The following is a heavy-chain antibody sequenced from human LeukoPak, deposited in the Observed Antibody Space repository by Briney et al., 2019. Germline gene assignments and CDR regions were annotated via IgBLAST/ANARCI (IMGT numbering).Heavy chain of an antibody. J-gene: IGHJ3*02. V-gene: IGHV4-4*07. CDR2: IYTCGST. CDR3: ARDLGDYYDFWSGYQMGAFDI. Sequence: SETLCLTCTVSGGSISSYYWSWIRQPAGKGQEWIGRIYTCGSTNYNPSLKSRVTMSVDTSKNQFSLKLSSVTAADTAVYYCARDLGDYYDFWSGYQMGAFDIWGQGTMVTVSS. D-gene: IGHD3-3*01. CDR1: GGSISSYY.